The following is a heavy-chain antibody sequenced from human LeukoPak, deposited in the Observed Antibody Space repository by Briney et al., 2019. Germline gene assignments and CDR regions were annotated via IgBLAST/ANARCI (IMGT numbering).Heavy chain of an antibody. CDR3: ARASDISWPFEN. Sequence: GASVKVSCKTSGYSFSNYGIVWVRQAPGQGLEWMGWISAKNGNTKNSQKVQGRVTMTTDPSTGTAYLDLTSLRADDTAVYYCARASDISWPFENWGQGILVLVSS. J-gene: IGHJ1*01. V-gene: IGHV1-18*01. CDR2: ISAKNGNT. D-gene: IGHD6-13*01. CDR1: GYSFSNYG.